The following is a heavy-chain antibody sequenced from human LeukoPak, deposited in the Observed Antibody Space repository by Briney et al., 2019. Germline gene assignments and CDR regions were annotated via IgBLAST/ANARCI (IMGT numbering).Heavy chain of an antibody. V-gene: IGHV4-59*08. Sequence: SETLSLTCTVSGGSLSNSHWSWIRQPAGKGLEWIGYIYYSGSTNYNPSLKSRVTISVDTSKNQFSLKLSSVTAADTAVYYCASNYYGSGSLDYWGQGNLVTVSS. CDR1: GGSLSNSH. J-gene: IGHJ4*02. CDR3: ASNYYGSGSLDY. D-gene: IGHD3-10*01. CDR2: IYYSGST.